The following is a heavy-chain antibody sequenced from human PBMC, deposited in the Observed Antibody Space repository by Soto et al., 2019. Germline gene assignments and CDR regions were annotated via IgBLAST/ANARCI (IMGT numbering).Heavy chain of an antibody. D-gene: IGHD3-10*01. V-gene: IGHV4-34*01. J-gene: IGHJ4*02. Sequence: SETLSLTCAVYGGSFSGYYWSWIRQPPGKGLEWIGEINHSGSTNYNPSLKSRVTISVDRSKNQFSLKLRSVTAADTAVYYFARCRYYGMGSLDRIDYWGQGTLVTVSS. CDR2: INHSGST. CDR1: GGSFSGYY. CDR3: ARCRYYGMGSLDRIDY.